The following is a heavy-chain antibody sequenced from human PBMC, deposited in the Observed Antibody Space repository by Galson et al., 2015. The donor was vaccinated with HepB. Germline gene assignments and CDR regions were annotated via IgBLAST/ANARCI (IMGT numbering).Heavy chain of an antibody. Sequence: SVKVSCKASGYIFTRYALNWVRQAPGQGLEWMGWISTNTGNPTYAQGFTGRFVFSLDTSVSTAYLQISSLKAEDSAVYYCGRDGSGSHRYGMDVWGQGTTVTVSS. J-gene: IGHJ6*02. V-gene: IGHV7-4-1*02. D-gene: IGHD1-26*01. CDR1: GYIFTRYA. CDR2: ISTNTGNP. CDR3: GRDGSGSHRYGMDV.